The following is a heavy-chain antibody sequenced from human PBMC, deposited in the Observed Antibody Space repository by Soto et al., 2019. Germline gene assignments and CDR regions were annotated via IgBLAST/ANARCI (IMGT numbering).Heavy chain of an antibody. Sequence: EVQLVESGGVVVQPGGSLSLSCAATGFIFDDYTMHWVRQGPGTGLEWVSLISGDGGITYYGDSVRGRFTTSRDNKKNSLYLQMNSLRSEDTALYYCAREMITVLELPSENAFDIWGQGTMVTVSS. V-gene: IGHV3-43*01. CDR1: GFIFDDYT. CDR2: ISGDGGIT. J-gene: IGHJ3*02. D-gene: IGHD1-26*01. CDR3: AREMITVLELPSENAFDI.